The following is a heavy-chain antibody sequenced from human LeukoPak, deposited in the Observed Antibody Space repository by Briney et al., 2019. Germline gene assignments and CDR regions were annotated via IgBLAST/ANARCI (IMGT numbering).Heavy chain of an antibody. Sequence: GSVNVSCMASVYTFTSYDINWVRPATGQGLEWMGWMNPNSGNTGYPQKFQGRVTMTRNTTISTDYMELSSLKSEDTAVYYCAGVPSGGDWFDPWGQGTLVTVSS. V-gene: IGHV1-8*01. CDR2: MNPNSGNT. D-gene: IGHD2-15*01. CDR1: VYTFTSYD. CDR3: AGVPSGGDWFDP. J-gene: IGHJ5*02.